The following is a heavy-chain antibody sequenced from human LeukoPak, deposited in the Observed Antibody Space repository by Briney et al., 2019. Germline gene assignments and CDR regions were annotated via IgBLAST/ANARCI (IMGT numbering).Heavy chain of an antibody. CDR1: GGSISGDS. Sequence: SEALSLTCTVSGGSISGDSWSWIRQPPGKGLEWIAYIYYSGNTNYNPSLKSRVTILVDTSKNQFSLNLRSVTAADTAVYYCARRRISPYCFDYWGQGTLVTVSS. CDR2: IYYSGNT. V-gene: IGHV4-59*08. CDR3: ARRRISPYCFDY. J-gene: IGHJ4*02.